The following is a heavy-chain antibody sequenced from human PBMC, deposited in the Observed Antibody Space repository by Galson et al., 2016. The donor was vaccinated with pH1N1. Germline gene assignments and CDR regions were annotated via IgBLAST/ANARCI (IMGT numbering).Heavy chain of an antibody. V-gene: IGHV5-51*03. J-gene: IGHJ3*02. CDR1: GYSFISQW. CDR3: ARQYDFGDYRGNAFDI. CDR2: VNPGGSTI. D-gene: IGHD4-17*01. Sequence: SGAEVKKPGESLKISCKASGYSFISQWIAWVRQVPGKGLEWVGAVNPGGSTIRYSPSFQGQVTISSDKSISTAYLQWISLRASDTATYYCARQYDFGDYRGNAFDIWGQGTVVLVSS.